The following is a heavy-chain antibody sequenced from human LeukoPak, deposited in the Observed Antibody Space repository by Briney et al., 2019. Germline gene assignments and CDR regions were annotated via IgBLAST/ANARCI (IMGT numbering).Heavy chain of an antibody. D-gene: IGHD3-10*01. J-gene: IGHJ5*02. Sequence: SETLSLTCAVYGGSFSGYYWSWIRQPPGKGLEWIGYIYYSGSTNYNPSLKSRVTISVDTSKNQFSLKLSSVTAADTAVYYCARDPRVVRGPTSTWFDPWGQGTLVTVSS. CDR2: IYYSGST. CDR1: GGSFSGYY. V-gene: IGHV4-59*01. CDR3: ARDPRVVRGPTSTWFDP.